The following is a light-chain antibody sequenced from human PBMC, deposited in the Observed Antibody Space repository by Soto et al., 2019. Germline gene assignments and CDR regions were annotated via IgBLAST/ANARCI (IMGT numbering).Light chain of an antibody. CDR3: QQYGSSSPTT. J-gene: IGKJ5*01. Sequence: EIVWTQSPGTLSLSPGERATLSCRASQGVTINYLAWYQQRPGQAPRLLIYGASNRATGIPDRFSGGGSGTDFTLNISRLEPEDFAMYYCQQYGSSSPTTFGQGTRLEIE. CDR2: GAS. CDR1: QGVTINY. V-gene: IGKV3-20*01.